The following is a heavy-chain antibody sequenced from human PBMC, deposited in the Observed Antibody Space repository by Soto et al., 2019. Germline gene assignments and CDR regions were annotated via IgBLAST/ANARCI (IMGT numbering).Heavy chain of an antibody. CDR2: IKQDGSEK. V-gene: IGHV3-7*01. Sequence: GGSLRLSCAASGFTFSSYWMSWVRQAPGKGLEWVANIKQDGSEKYYVDSVKGRFTISRDNAKNSLYLQMNSLRAEDTAVYYCARGGVVVVAARFRLMDVWDKGTTVTVSS. J-gene: IGHJ6*04. CDR3: ARGGVVVVAARFRLMDV. D-gene: IGHD2-15*01. CDR1: GFTFSSYW.